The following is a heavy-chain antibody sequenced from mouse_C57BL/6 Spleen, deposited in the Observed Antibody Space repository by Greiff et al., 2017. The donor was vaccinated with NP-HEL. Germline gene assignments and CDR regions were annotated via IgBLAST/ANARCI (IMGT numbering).Heavy chain of an antibody. D-gene: IGHD4-1*01. V-gene: IGHV1-22*01. CDR3: ARSLANWDVAWFAY. J-gene: IGHJ3*01. Sequence: DVQLVESGPELVKPGASVKMSCKASGYTFTDYNMHWVKQSHGKSLEWIGYINPNNGGTSYNQKFKGKATLTVNKSSSTAYMELRSLTSEDSAVYYCARSLANWDVAWFAYWGQGTLVTVSA. CDR2: INPNNGGT. CDR1: GYTFTDYN.